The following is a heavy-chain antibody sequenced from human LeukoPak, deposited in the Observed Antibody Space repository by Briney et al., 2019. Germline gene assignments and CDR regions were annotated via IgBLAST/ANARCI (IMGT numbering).Heavy chain of an antibody. Sequence: GGSLRLSCAASGFTFSSYAMSWVRQAPGKGLEWVSAISGSGGSTYYADSVKGRFTISRDNSKNTLYLQMNSLRAEDTAVYYCAKSTRDFPYYYDSSGYSGAFDIWGQGTMVTVSS. V-gene: IGHV3-23*01. CDR2: ISGSGGST. CDR3: AKSTRDFPYYYDSSGYSGAFDI. CDR1: GFTFSSYA. J-gene: IGHJ3*02. D-gene: IGHD3-22*01.